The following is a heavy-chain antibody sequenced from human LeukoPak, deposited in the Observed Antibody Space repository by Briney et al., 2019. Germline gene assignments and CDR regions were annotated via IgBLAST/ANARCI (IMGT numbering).Heavy chain of an antibody. CDR2: IIPIFGTA. J-gene: IGHJ6*03. CDR3: ARVRRSWQLVQGYYYYMDV. V-gene: IGHV1-69*13. D-gene: IGHD6-13*01. CDR1: GGTFSSYA. Sequence: ASVKVSCKASGGTFSSYAISWVRQAPGQGLEWMGGIIPIFGTANYAQKFQGRVTITADESTSTAYMELSSLRSEDTAVYYCARVRRSWQLVQGYYYYMDVWGKGTTVTISS.